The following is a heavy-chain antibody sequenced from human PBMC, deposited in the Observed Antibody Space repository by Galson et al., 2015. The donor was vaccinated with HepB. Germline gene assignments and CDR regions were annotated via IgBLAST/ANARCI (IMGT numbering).Heavy chain of an antibody. CDR1: GFTFSSYG. V-gene: IGHV3-30*03. Sequence: SLRLSCAASGFTFSSYGMHWVRQAPGKGLEWVAVISYDGSNKYYADSVKGRFTISRDNSKNTLYLQMNSLRAEDTAVYYCAREWVQWAVAQHGSVFDYWGQGTLVTVSS. D-gene: IGHD1-26*01. J-gene: IGHJ4*02. CDR2: ISYDGSNK. CDR3: AREWVQWAVAQHGSVFDY.